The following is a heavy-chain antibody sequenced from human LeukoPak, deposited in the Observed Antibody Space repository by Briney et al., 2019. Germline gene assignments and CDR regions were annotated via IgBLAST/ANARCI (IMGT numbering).Heavy chain of an antibody. V-gene: IGHV1-2*02. CDR1: GYIFTDYY. J-gene: IGHJ5*02. CDR3: ARDTSGSYWSWFDP. D-gene: IGHD3-10*01. CDR2: LNPNTGVT. Sequence: ASVKVSCKASGYIFTDYYIHWVRQAPGQGLEWMGWLNPNTGVTKYAEKFQGRVTMTRETSITTAYMEVTRLRSDDTAVYYCARDTSGSYWSWFDPWGQGTLVTVSS.